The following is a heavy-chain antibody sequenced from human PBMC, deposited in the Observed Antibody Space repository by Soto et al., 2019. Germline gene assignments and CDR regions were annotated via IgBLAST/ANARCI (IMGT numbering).Heavy chain of an antibody. D-gene: IGHD6-19*01. CDR3: ARGRVQWLDDYYYYGMDV. J-gene: IGHJ6*02. CDR1: GFTFSSYW. Sequence: GGSLRLSCAASGFTFSSYWMHWVRQAPGKGLVWVSRINSDGSSTSYADSVKGRFTISRDNAKNTLYLQMNSLRAEDTAVYYCARGRVQWLDDYYYYGMDVWGQGTTVTVSS. CDR2: INSDGSST. V-gene: IGHV3-74*01.